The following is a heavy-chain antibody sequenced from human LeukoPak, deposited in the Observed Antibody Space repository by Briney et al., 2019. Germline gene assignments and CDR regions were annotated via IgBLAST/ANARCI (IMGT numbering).Heavy chain of an antibody. Sequence: GGSLSLSCAASGFTFNTYGIHWVRQAPGKGLEWVAFIRYDGSIKYYADSVKGRFTISRDNSKNTLYLQMNSLRAEDTALYYCAKDTVKVTTIRRVPHYMDVWGKGTPVTISS. V-gene: IGHV3-30*02. CDR3: AKDTVKVTTIRRVPHYMDV. J-gene: IGHJ6*03. CDR1: GFTFNTYG. D-gene: IGHD5-12*01. CDR2: IRYDGSIK.